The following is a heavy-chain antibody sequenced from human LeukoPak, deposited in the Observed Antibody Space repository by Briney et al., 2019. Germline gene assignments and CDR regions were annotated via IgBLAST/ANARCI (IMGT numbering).Heavy chain of an antibody. CDR1: GYTFTSYG. CDR2: INPNSGGT. D-gene: IGHD4-11*01. CDR3: ARGTYSYMDV. Sequence: GASVKVSCKASGYTFTSYGLSWVRQAPGQGLEWMGWINPNSGGTNYAQKFQGRVTMTRDTSISTAYMELSRLRSDDTAVYYCARGTYSYMDVWGKGTTVTVSS. V-gene: IGHV1-2*02. J-gene: IGHJ6*03.